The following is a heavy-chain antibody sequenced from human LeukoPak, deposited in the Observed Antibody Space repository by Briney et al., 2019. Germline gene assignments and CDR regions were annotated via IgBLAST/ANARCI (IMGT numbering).Heavy chain of an antibody. CDR2: INPSGGST. CDR1: GYTFTSYY. D-gene: IGHD5-24*01. Sequence: ASVKVSCKASGYTFTSYYMHWVRQAPGQGLEWMGIINPSGGSTSYAQKFQGRVTMTRDTSTSTVYMELSSLRSEDTAVYYCARGVERGIHIDAFDIWGQGTMVIVSS. V-gene: IGHV1-46*01. CDR3: ARGVERGIHIDAFDI. J-gene: IGHJ3*02.